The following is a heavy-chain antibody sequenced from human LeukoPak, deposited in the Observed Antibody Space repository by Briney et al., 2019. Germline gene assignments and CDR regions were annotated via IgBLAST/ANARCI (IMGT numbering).Heavy chain of an antibody. J-gene: IGHJ6*02. D-gene: IGHD6-13*01. CDR1: GYTFTSYY. Sequence: GASVKVSCKASGYTFTSYYMHWVRQAPGQGLEWMGIINPSGGSTSYAQKFQGRVTMTRDTSTSTVYMELSSLRSEDTAVYYCARDLYSSSWPRTNGMDVWGQGTLVTVSS. CDR2: INPSGGST. V-gene: IGHV1-46*01. CDR3: ARDLYSSSWPRTNGMDV.